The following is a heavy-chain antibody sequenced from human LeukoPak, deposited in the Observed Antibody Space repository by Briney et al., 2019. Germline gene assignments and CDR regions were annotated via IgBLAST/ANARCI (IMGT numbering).Heavy chain of an antibody. Sequence: GGSLRLSCAASGFPFSNYAVGWVRQAPGKGLEWVSRIKGGGGDPFYAESVGGRFTISRHNSKNTMYLQLNSLRAEDTAVYFCAKGGHDFNPFYCWGQGSLVTVSS. V-gene: IGHV3-23*01. CDR2: IKGGGGDP. CDR3: AKGGHDFNPFYC. J-gene: IGHJ4*02. CDR1: GFPFSNYA. D-gene: IGHD2-21*02.